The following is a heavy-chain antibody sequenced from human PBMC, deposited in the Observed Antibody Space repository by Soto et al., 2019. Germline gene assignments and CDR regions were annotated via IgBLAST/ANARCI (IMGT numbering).Heavy chain of an antibody. CDR3: ARGQRFSDWFDP. Sequence: PSETLSLTCTVSGDAISTYYWTGILQTAGKGLEWIGRIYSSGSTKYNPALQSRVTMSLDTSNKQFSLRLTSVNAADTAVYYCARGQRFSDWFDPWGQGTLVTVSS. V-gene: IGHV4-4*07. J-gene: IGHJ5*02. CDR1: GDAISTYY. D-gene: IGHD3-3*01. CDR2: IYSSGST.